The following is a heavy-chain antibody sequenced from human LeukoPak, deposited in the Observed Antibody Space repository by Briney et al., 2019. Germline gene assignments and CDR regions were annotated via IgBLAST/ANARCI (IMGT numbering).Heavy chain of an antibody. Sequence: ASVKVSCKASGYTFTGYYMHWVRQAPGQGLEWMGWINPNSGGTNYAQKFRGRVTMTRDTSISTAYMELSRLRSDDTAVYYCARDRSATLEESDAFDIWGQGTMVTVSS. V-gene: IGHV1-2*02. CDR1: GYTFTGYY. D-gene: IGHD3-10*01. J-gene: IGHJ3*02. CDR3: ARDRSATLEESDAFDI. CDR2: INPNSGGT.